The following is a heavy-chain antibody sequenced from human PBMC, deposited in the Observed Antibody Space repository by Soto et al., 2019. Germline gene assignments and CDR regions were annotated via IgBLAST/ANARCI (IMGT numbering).Heavy chain of an antibody. Sequence: QLQLQQSGPGLVKPSETLSLICSVSGDSITAYYLSWLPLTPGKEMEWIGYIYNNGETNYNPSLTSRVTISADTSKTQFALRLSSATAADTGVYYCARDKGGECLKGSGMDVWGQGTTVIVSS. CDR1: GDSITAYY. D-gene: IGHD3-10*01. CDR3: ARDKGGECLKGSGMDV. V-gene: IGHV4-59*01. J-gene: IGHJ6*02. CDR2: IYNNGET.